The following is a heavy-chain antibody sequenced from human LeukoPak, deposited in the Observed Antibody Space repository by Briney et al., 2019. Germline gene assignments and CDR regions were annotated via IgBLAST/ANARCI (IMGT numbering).Heavy chain of an antibody. CDR3: VVGGSPGY. CDR2: ISTDGYTT. CDR1: GFTFSSYG. J-gene: IGHJ4*02. Sequence: GGSLRLSCAASGFTFSSYGMHWVRQAPGKGLVWVSRISTDGYTTDYADFVQGRFTASRDNTKNTWSLEMNSLRAEDTAVYYCVVGGSPGYWGQGTLVTVSS. V-gene: IGHV3-74*01. D-gene: IGHD2-15*01.